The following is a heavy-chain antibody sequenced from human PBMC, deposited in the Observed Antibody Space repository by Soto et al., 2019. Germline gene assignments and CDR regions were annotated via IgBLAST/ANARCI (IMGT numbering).Heavy chain of an antibody. V-gene: IGHV3-48*01. Sequence: EVQLVESGGGLVQPGGSLRLSCAASGFTFSTYGMNWVRQAPVKGLEWVSFISSSSTTIYYADSVRGRFTISRDNAKTSLYLQMNSLRAEDTAVYYCARDINHYYDSSGRPDYWGQGTLVTVSS. J-gene: IGHJ4*02. CDR2: ISSSSTTI. CDR1: GFTFSTYG. D-gene: IGHD3-22*01. CDR3: ARDINHYYDSSGRPDY.